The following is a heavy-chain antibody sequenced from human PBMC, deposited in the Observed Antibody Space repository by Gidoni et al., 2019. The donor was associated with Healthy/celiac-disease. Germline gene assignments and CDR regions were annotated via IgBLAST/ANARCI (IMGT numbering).Heavy chain of an antibody. CDR1: GGSISSSSFY. CDR2: IYYSGST. D-gene: IGHD3-10*01. Sequence: QLQLQESGPGLVKPSETLSLTCTVYGGSISSSSFYWGWLRQPPGKGLEWIGSIYYSGSTYYNPSLKSRVTISVDTSKNQFSLRLSSVTAADTVVYYCARHALSGTYLNWFDPWGQGTLVTVSS. CDR3: ARHALSGTYLNWFDP. V-gene: IGHV4-39*01. J-gene: IGHJ5*02.